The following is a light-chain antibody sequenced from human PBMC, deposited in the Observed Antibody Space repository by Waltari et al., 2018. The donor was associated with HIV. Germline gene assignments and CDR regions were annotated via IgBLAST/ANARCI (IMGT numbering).Light chain of an antibody. CDR3: STHTTTDTLI. CDR1: SSNIGTGSD. CDR2: GNS. V-gene: IGLV1-40*01. J-gene: IGLJ2*01. Sequence: QSALTQPPSVSGAPGQRVTISCTGTSSNIGTGSDVHWYQQLPGTAPKLLIYGNSYRPSGVPDRFSGSKSGTSASLTISGLQAEDEAIYYCSTHTTTDTLIFGGGTKLTVL.